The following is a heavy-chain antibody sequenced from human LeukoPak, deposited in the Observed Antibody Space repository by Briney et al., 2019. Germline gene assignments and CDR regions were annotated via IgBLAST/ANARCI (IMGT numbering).Heavy chain of an antibody. V-gene: IGHV1-46*01. CDR3: ARSSSWYWLDY. J-gene: IGHJ4*02. Sequence: ASVKVSCKASGYTFTSYAMNWVRQAPGQGLEWMGIINPSGGSTSYAQKFQGRVTMTRDTSASTVYMELSSLRSEDTAVYYCARSSSWYWLDYWGQGTLVTVSS. CDR2: INPSGGST. CDR1: GYTFTSYA. D-gene: IGHD6-13*01.